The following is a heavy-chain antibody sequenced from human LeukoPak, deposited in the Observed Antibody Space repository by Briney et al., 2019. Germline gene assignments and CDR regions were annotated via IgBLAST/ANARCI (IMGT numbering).Heavy chain of an antibody. V-gene: IGHV3-7*01. J-gene: IGHJ4*02. CDR1: GFSFSVFW. CDR3: AREQCSGNSCYYY. D-gene: IGHD2-15*01. Sequence: PGGSLRLSCAASGFSFSVFWMSWVRQAPGKGLEWLANINQDGSEKNYVDSVKGRFTISRDGAKNSLYLQMNSLRAEDAAVYYCAREQCSGNSCYYYWGQGTLVTVSS. CDR2: INQDGSEK.